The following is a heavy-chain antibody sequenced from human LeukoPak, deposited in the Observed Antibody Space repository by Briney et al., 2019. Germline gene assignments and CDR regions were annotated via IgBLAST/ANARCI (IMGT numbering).Heavy chain of an antibody. D-gene: IGHD3-22*01. CDR3: ARALEQYYYDSSGYYFSGRLVRIDP. V-gene: IGHV3-48*02. CDR1: GFTFSSYS. Sequence: GGSLRLSCAASGFTFSSYSMNWVRQAPGKGLEWVSYISSSSSTIYYADSVKGRFTISRDNAKNSLYLQMNSLRDEDTAVYYCARALEQYYYDSSGYYFSGRLVRIDPWGQGTLVTVSS. J-gene: IGHJ5*02. CDR2: ISSSSSTI.